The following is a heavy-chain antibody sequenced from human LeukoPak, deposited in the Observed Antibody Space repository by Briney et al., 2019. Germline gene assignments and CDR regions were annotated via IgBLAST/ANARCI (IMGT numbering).Heavy chain of an antibody. D-gene: IGHD3-16*01. J-gene: IGHJ3*02. CDR2: INHSGST. Sequence: SETLSLTCAVYGGSFSGYYWSWIRQPPGKGLEWIGEINHSGSTNYNPSLKSRVTISVDTSKNQFSLKLSSVTAADTAVYYCARDGGGYYEIWGQGTMVTVSS. CDR1: GGSFSGYY. CDR3: ARDGGGYYEI. V-gene: IGHV4-34*01.